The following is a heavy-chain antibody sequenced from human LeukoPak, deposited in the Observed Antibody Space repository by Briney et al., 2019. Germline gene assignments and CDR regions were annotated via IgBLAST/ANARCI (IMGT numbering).Heavy chain of an antibody. Sequence: PGGSLRLSCAASGFTFSTYSMNWVRQAPGKGLEWVSYIYYADSVKGRFTISKDNAKNSLYLQMNSLKTEDTAVYYCTTATWIQLWRPYNWFDPWGQGTLVTVSS. CDR2: I. D-gene: IGHD5-18*01. CDR1: GFTFSTYS. CDR3: TTATWIQLWRPYNWFDP. V-gene: IGHV3-48*04. J-gene: IGHJ5*02.